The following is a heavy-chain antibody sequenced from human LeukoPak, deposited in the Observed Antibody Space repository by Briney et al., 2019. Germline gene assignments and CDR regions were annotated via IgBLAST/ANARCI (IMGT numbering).Heavy chain of an antibody. D-gene: IGHD1/OR15-1a*01. CDR2: IRYDGTIK. CDR1: GYTFTDYG. V-gene: IGHV3-30*02. Sequence: GGSLRLACAASGYTFTDYGMHWVRQAPGKGLEWLTFIRYDGTIKYYADSVKGRFTISRDNSKNTLYLQMNSLRPEDTAVYYCVKEGTASKPSDLDYWGQGTLVTVSS. J-gene: IGHJ4*02. CDR3: VKEGTASKPSDLDY.